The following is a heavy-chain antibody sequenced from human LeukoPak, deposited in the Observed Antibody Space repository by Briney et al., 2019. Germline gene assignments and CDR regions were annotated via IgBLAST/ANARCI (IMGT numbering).Heavy chain of an antibody. J-gene: IGHJ4*02. CDR1: GFTFSSYA. CDR3: AKGPSRNIAAAGTDY. D-gene: IGHD6-13*01. CDR2: ISGSGGST. Sequence: PGGSLRLSCAASGFTFSSYAMSWVRQAPGKGLEWVSAISGSGGSTYYADSVKGRFTTSRDNSKNTLYLQMNSLRAEDTAVYYCAKGPSRNIAAAGTDYWGQGTLVTVSS. V-gene: IGHV3-23*01.